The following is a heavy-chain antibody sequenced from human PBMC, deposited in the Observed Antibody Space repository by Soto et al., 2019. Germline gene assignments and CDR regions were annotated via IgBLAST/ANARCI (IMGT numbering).Heavy chain of an antibody. CDR3: ARAMDTAMASKDNXFDP. CDR1: GFTFRSYA. J-gene: IGHJ5*02. Sequence: GGSLRLSCAASGFTFRSYAMHWVRQAPGKGLEWVAVISYDENNRYYTDSVKGRFTISRDNSKNTLYLQVNSLRAEDTAVYYCARAMDTAMASKDNXFDPWGQGTLVTVS. V-gene: IGHV3-30-3*01. CDR2: ISYDENNR. D-gene: IGHD5-18*01.